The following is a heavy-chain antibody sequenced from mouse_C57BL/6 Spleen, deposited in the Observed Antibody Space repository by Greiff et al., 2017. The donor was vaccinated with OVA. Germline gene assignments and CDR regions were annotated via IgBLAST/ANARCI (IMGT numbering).Heavy chain of an antibody. V-gene: IGHV1-18*01. J-gene: IGHJ4*01. CDR1: GYTFTDYN. D-gene: IGHD2-5*01. CDR3: ARRGYYSNYLLFYAMDY. CDR2: INPNNGGT. Sequence: VQLQQSGPELVKPGASVKIPCKASGYTFTDYNMDWVKQSHGKSLEWIGDINPNNGGTIYNQKFKGKATLTVDKSSGTAYMELRSLTSEDTAVYYCARRGYYSNYLLFYAMDYWGQGTSVTVSS.